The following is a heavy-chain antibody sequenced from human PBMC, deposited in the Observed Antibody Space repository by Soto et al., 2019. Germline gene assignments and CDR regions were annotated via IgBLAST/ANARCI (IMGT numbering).Heavy chain of an antibody. D-gene: IGHD3-3*01. V-gene: IGHV1-18*01. Sequence: GASVKVSCKASGYTFTSYGISWVRQAPGQGLEWMGWISAYNGNTNYAQKLQGRVTMTTDTSTSTAYMELRSLRSDDTAVYYCARGVTIFGVVNYYYYMGVWGKGTTVTVSS. CDR2: ISAYNGNT. J-gene: IGHJ6*03. CDR3: ARGVTIFGVVNYYYYMGV. CDR1: GYTFTSYG.